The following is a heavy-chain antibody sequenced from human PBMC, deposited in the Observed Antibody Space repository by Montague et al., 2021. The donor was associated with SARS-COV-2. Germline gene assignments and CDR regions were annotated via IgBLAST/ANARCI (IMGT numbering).Heavy chain of an antibody. CDR2: XDWDDDK. CDR1: GFSLSTSGIC. CDR3: ARIRDYDILTGSYSGLDY. Sequence: PALVKPTKTLTLTCTFSGFSLSTSGICVSWIRQPPGKALEWLALXDWDDDKYYSTSLKTRLTISKDTSKNQVVLTMTNMDPVDTATYYCARIRDYDILTGSYSGLDYWGQGTLVTVSS. V-gene: IGHV2-70*01. D-gene: IGHD3-9*01. J-gene: IGHJ4*02.